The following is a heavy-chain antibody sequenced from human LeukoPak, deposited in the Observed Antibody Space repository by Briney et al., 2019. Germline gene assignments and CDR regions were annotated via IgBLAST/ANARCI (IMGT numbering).Heavy chain of an antibody. D-gene: IGHD3-9*01. J-gene: IGHJ4*02. V-gene: IGHV4-34*01. CDR1: GGSFSGYY. CDR2: INHSGST. CDR3: ARGGIYYDILTGYYKGEYYFDY. Sequence: SETLSLTCAVYGGSFSGYYWSWIRQPPGKGLEWIGEINHSGSTNYNPSLKSRVTISVDTSKNQFSLKLSSVTAADTAVYYCARGGIYYDILTGYYKGEYYFDYWGQGTLVTVSS.